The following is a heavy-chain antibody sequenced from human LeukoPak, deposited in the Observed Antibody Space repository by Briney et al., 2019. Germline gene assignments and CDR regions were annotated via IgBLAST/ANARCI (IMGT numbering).Heavy chain of an antibody. D-gene: IGHD6-13*01. CDR2: IYYSGST. Sequence: PSETLSLTCTVSGGSISIYYWSWIRQPPGKGLEWVGYIYYSGSTKYNPSLKSRVTISLDTSKNQFSLKLSSVTAADTAVYYCARGGDNSIWLTWFDPWGQGTLVTVSS. CDR3: ARGGDNSIWLTWFDP. CDR1: GGSISIYY. V-gene: IGHV4-59*01. J-gene: IGHJ5*02.